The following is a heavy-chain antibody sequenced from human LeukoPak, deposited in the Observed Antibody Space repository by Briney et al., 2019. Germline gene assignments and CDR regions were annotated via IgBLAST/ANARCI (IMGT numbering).Heavy chain of an antibody. D-gene: IGHD3-22*01. CDR3: ASSRDDSSGYYLDYYYYYMDV. Sequence: SETLSLTCTVSGGSISSYYWSWIRQPPGKGLEWIGYIYYSGSTNYNPSLKSRVTISVDTSKNQFSLKLSSVTAADTAVYYCASSRDDSSGYYLDYYYYYMDVWGKGTTVTVSS. V-gene: IGHV4-59*01. CDR2: IYYSGST. CDR1: GGSISSYY. J-gene: IGHJ6*03.